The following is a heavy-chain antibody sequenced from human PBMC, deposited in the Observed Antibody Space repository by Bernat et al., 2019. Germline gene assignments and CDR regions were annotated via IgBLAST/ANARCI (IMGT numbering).Heavy chain of an antibody. CDR1: GFTFSFYG. D-gene: IGHD3-9*01. CDR2: IAKDGSKR. CDR3: AKDLGLRYFDWTFDS. Sequence: QVQLVESGGGVVQPGTSLRLSCAASGFTFSFYGMHWVRQAPGKGLEWMAVIAKDGSKRYHTDSVKGRFIISRDNSKNSLYLQMNSLRTEDTAVYYCAKDLGLRYFDWTFDSWGQGTLVTVSS. J-gene: IGHJ4*02. V-gene: IGHV3-30*18.